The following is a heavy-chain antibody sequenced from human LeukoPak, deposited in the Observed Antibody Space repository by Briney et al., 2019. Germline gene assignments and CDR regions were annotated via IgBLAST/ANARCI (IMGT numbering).Heavy chain of an antibody. CDR3: ARDVIMITFGGVIP. V-gene: IGHV3-21*01. D-gene: IGHD3-16*01. J-gene: IGHJ5*02. CDR2: ISRSSSYI. CDR1: GFTFSSYS. Sequence: KPGGSLRLSCAASGFTFSSYSMNWVRQAPGKGLEWVSSISRSSSYIYYADSVKGRFTISRDNAKNSLYLQMNSLRAEDTAVYYCARDVIMITFGGVIPWGQGTLVTVSS.